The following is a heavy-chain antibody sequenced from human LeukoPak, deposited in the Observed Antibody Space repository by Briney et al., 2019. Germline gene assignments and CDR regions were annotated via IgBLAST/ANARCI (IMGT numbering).Heavy chain of an antibody. J-gene: IGHJ3*02. CDR1: GVSISNYD. Sequence: SETLSLTCTVSGVSISNYDWSWIRQPPGKGLELLGYIYYSGSTNYNPSLKSRVTISVDTSKNQFSLKLSSVTAADTAVYYCARRGGSPLGAFDIWGQGTMVTVSS. CDR2: IYYSGST. V-gene: IGHV4-59*01. CDR3: ARRGGSPLGAFDI. D-gene: IGHD1-26*01.